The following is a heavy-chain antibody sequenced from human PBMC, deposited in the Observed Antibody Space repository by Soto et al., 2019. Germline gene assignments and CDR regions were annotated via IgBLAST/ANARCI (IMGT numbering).Heavy chain of an antibody. CDR1: GFSLSTSGVG. CDR2: IYWNDDK. D-gene: IGHD3-22*01. Sequence: QITLKESGPTLVKPTQPLTLTCTFSGFSLSTSGVGVGWIRQPPGKALEWLALIYWNDDKRYSPSLKSRLTITKDTSKNQVVLTMTNMDPVDTATYYCAHRGFYYDSSGYYYVEFDYWGQGTLVTVSS. J-gene: IGHJ4*02. CDR3: AHRGFYYDSSGYYYVEFDY. V-gene: IGHV2-5*01.